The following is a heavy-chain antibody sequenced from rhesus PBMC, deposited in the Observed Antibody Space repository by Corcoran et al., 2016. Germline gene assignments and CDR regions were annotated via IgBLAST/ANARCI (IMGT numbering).Heavy chain of an antibody. CDR1: GYSFTSYW. CDR3: AKDVWGDVGRVDV. CDR2: IDTSDSDT. Sequence: EVQLVQSGAEVKRPGASMKISCKTSGYSFTSYWISWLPPMPGKGLEWMGAIDTSDSDTRYSPSSQGQVTISADKSTSTAYLQWRSLKASDTATYYCAKDVWGDVGRVDVWGPGVLVTVSS. D-gene: IGHD3-34*01. J-gene: IGHJ5-1*01. V-gene: IGHV5-20*02.